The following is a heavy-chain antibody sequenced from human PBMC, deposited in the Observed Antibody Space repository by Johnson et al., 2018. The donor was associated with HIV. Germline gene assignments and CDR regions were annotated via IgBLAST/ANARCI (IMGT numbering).Heavy chain of an antibody. CDR3: TTDLASDAFDI. J-gene: IGHJ3*02. CDR2: ISGSGGST. CDR1: GFPFSSYA. Sequence: VQLVESGGGLVQPGGSLRLSCAASGFPFSSYAMSWVRQAPGKGLEWVSAISGSGGSTYYADSVKGRFTISRDNSKNTLDLQMNILKTEDTAVYYCTTDLASDAFDIWGQGTMVTVSS. V-gene: IGHV3-23*04.